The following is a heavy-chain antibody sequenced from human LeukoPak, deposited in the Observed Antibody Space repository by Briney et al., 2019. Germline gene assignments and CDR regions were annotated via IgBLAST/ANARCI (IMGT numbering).Heavy chain of an antibody. CDR1: GFTFSSYA. Sequence: GGSLRLSCAASGFTFSSYAMSWVRQAPGKGLEWVSAFSGSGGSTYYADSVKGRFTISRDNSKNTLYLQMNSLRAEDTAVYYCAKPLYYYGSGSYYNFDYWGQGTLVTVSS. CDR2: FSGSGGST. V-gene: IGHV3-23*01. J-gene: IGHJ4*02. CDR3: AKPLYYYGSGSYYNFDY. D-gene: IGHD3-10*01.